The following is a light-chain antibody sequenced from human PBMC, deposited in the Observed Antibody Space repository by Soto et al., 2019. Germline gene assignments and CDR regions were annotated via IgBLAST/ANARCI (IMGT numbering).Light chain of an antibody. CDR3: QQYSTYTPRT. V-gene: IGKV1-5*03. CDR1: QSISIW. Sequence: DIQMTQSPSTRSASVGDRVTITCRASQSISIWLGWYQQKPGKAPKILIYKASSLESGVPSRFSGSGSGTEFTLTISSLQPDDFATYYCQQYSTYTPRTFGQGTKVDIK. CDR2: KAS. J-gene: IGKJ1*01.